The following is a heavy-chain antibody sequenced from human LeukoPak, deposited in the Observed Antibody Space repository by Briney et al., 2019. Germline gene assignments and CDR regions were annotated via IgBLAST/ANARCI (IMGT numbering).Heavy chain of an antibody. V-gene: IGHV1-69*13. Sequence: ASVKVSCKASGGTFSSYAISWVRQAPGQGLEWMGGIIPIFGTANYAQKFQGRVTITADESTSTAYMELSSLRSEDTAVYYCARTGYSYGGYYFDYWGQGTLVTVSS. CDR2: IIPIFGTA. J-gene: IGHJ4*02. D-gene: IGHD5-18*01. CDR1: GGTFSSYA. CDR3: ARTGYSYGGYYFDY.